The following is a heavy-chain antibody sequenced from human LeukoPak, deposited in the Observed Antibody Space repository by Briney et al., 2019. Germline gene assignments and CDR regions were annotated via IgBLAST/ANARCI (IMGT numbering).Heavy chain of an antibody. D-gene: IGHD5-18*01. J-gene: IGHJ5*02. V-gene: IGHV3-23*01. Sequence: PGGYLRLSRAASGFTFSSYAMSWVRQAPGKGLEWVSAISGSGGSTFYADSVKGRFTISRDNSKNTLYLQMNSLRAEDTAVYYCAKAREWLPINWFDPWGQGTLVTVSS. CDR3: AKAREWLPINWFDP. CDR1: GFTFSSYA. CDR2: ISGSGGST.